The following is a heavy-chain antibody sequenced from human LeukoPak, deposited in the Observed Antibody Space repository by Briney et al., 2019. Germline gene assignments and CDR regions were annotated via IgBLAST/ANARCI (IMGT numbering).Heavy chain of an antibody. CDR1: GGSISSGSYY. Sequence: SQTLSLTCTVSGGSISSGSYYWSWIRQPAGEGLEWIGRIYTSGSTNYNPSLKSRVTISVDTSKNQFSLKLSSVTAADTAVYYCARPKIGGAFDIWGQGTMVTVSS. J-gene: IGHJ3*02. D-gene: IGHD1-26*01. V-gene: IGHV4-61*02. CDR3: ARPKIGGAFDI. CDR2: IYTSGST.